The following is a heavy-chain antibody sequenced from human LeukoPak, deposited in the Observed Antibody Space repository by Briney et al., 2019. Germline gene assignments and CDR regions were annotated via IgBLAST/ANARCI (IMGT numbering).Heavy chain of an antibody. CDR3: ARGSDVVVPAAPGGSYYYYMDV. Sequence: SETLSLTCTVSGGSITNTNYYWAWIRQPPGKGLEWIATIYYSGSTHYNPSLKSRVTISVDTSKNQFSLKLSSVTAADTAVYYCARGSDVVVPAAPGGSYYYYMDVWGKGTTVTVSS. V-gene: IGHV4-39*07. D-gene: IGHD2-2*01. CDR2: IYYSGST. CDR1: GGSITNTNYY. J-gene: IGHJ6*03.